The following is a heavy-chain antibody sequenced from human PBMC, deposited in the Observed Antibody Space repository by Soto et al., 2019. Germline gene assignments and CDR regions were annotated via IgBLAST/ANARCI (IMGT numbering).Heavy chain of an antibody. CDR1: GFTVRDSQ. CDR2: IYSGGST. CDR3: AKTGDYTLWFDP. D-gene: IGHD4-17*01. J-gene: IGHJ5*02. Sequence: GGSLRLSCTDSGFTVRDSQMSWVRQAPGKGLEWLSIIYSGGSTYYVDSVKGRFTSSRDNSKNTVYLQLTSLRAEDTAVYYCAKTGDYTLWFDPRGQGAPVTVSS. V-gene: IGHV3-66*01.